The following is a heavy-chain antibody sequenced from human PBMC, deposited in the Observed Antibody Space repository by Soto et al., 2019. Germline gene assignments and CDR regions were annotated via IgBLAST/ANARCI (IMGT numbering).Heavy chain of an antibody. V-gene: IGHV3-23*01. J-gene: IGHJ4*02. Sequence: EVQLLESGGGLVQPGGSLRLSCAASGFTFSTYAISWVRQAPGKGLEWVSAISGRGGSTYYADSVEGRFTISRHNSKNTRSLQMNSLRAEDTAVYYCAKANGYSSGWKDYWGQGTLVTFSS. D-gene: IGHD6-19*01. CDR1: GFTFSTYA. CDR3: AKANGYSSGWKDY. CDR2: ISGRGGST.